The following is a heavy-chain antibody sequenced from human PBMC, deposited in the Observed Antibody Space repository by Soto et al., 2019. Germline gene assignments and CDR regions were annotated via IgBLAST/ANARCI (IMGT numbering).Heavy chain of an antibody. Sequence: SQTLSLTCAISGDSVSSNSATWNLIRQSPSRGLEWLGRTYYRSKWYYDYAVSVKSRITINPDTSKNQFSLQLNSVTPEDTAVFYWERDPVTAADYFDYWGPETLVTVPS. V-gene: IGHV6-1*01. CDR3: ERDPVTAADYFDY. CDR1: GDSVSSNSAT. CDR2: TYYRSKWYY. J-gene: IGHJ4*02. D-gene: IGHD6-13*01.